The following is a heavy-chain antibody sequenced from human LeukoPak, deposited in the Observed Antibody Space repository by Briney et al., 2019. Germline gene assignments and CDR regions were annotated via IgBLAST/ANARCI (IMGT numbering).Heavy chain of an antibody. CDR2: IKQDGSEK. J-gene: IGHJ4*02. Sequence: GGSLRLSCAASGFTFSSYWMSWVRQAPGKGLEWGANIKQDGSEKYYVDSVKGRFTISRDNAKNSLYLQMNSLRAEDTAVYYCARDREMDTYYDFWSGYPGFDYWGQGTLVTVSS. CDR1: GFTFSSYW. D-gene: IGHD3-3*01. CDR3: ARDREMDTYYDFWSGYPGFDY. V-gene: IGHV3-7*01.